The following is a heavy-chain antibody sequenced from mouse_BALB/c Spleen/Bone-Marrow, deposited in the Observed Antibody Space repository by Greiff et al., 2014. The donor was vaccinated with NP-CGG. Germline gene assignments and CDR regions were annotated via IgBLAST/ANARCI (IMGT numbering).Heavy chain of an antibody. CDR2: INPSTGYI. CDR3: ARRAYGGSYGFAY. V-gene: IGHV1-7*01. J-gene: IGHJ3*01. D-gene: IGHD1-1*01. CDR1: GYTFTSYW. Sequence: QVQLKESGAELAKPGASVKMSCKASGYTFTSYWMHWVKQRPGQGLEWIGYINPSTGYIEYNQKFKDKATLTADKSSSTAYMQLSSLTSEDSAVYYCARRAYGGSYGFAYWGQGTLVTVSA.